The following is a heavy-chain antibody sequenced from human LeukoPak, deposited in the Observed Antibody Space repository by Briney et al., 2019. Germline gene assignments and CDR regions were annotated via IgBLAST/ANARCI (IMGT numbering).Heavy chain of an antibody. J-gene: IGHJ4*02. Sequence: PGGSLRLSCAASGFTFRDYYMSWIRQAPGKGLEWVSSISSSSSYIYYADSVKGRFTISRDNAKNSLYLQMNSLRAEDTAVYYCARDPTGAVEGDTLHFDYWGQGTLVTVSS. CDR3: ARDPTGAVEGDTLHFDY. D-gene: IGHD2-8*02. CDR1: GFTFRDYY. V-gene: IGHV3-11*06. CDR2: ISSSSSYI.